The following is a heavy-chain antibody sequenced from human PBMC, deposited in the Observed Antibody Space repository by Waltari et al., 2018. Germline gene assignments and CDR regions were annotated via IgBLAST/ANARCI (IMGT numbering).Heavy chain of an antibody. Sequence: QVQLQQWGAGLLKPSETLSLTCAVYGGSFSGYYWSWIRQPPGKGLEWIGEINHSGSTNYNPSLKSRVTISVDTSKNQFSLKLSSVTAADTAVYYCARGLRLRPAPLYAFDIWGQGTMVTVSS. V-gene: IGHV4-34*01. J-gene: IGHJ3*02. D-gene: IGHD5-12*01. CDR3: ARGLRLRPAPLYAFDI. CDR2: INHSGST. CDR1: GGSFSGYY.